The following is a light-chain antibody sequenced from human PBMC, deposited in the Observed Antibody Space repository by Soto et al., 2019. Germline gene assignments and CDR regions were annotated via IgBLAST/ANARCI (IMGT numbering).Light chain of an antibody. V-gene: IGKV3-11*01. J-gene: IGKJ4*01. Sequence: IVLTQSPATLSLSPGERATLSCRASQSISSYLAWYQQKPGQAPRLLIYDASNRATGIPARFSGSGSGTDFTLTISSLEPEDLAVYYCQQRSNWPGAFGGGTKVEIK. CDR1: QSISSY. CDR2: DAS. CDR3: QQRSNWPGA.